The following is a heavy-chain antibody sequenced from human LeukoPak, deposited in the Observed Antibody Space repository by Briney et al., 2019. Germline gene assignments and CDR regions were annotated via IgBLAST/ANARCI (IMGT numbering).Heavy chain of an antibody. CDR1: GGSISSYH. J-gene: IGHJ4*02. D-gene: IGHD2-21*02. Sequence: SETLSLTCTVSGGSISSYHWSWIRQPPGKGLEWIGYIYYSGSTNYNPSLKSRVTISVDTSKNQFSLKLSSVTAADTAVYYCARGGPYCGGDCYSDWGQGTLVTVSS. CDR3: ARGGPYCGGDCYSD. CDR2: IYYSGST. V-gene: IGHV4-59*01.